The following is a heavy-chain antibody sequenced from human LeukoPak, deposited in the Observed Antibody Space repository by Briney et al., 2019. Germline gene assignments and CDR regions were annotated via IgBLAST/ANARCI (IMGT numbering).Heavy chain of an antibody. J-gene: IGHJ4*02. CDR1: GGSISSYY. V-gene: IGHV4-59*01. D-gene: IGHD6-6*01. CDR2: IYYSGST. Sequence: PSETLSLTCTVSGGSISSYYWSWIRQPPGKGLEWIGYIYYSGSTNYNPSLKSRVTISVDTSKNQFSLKLSSVTAADTAVYYCARGVLRYSSSSRDYWGQGTLVTVSS. CDR3: ARGVLRYSSSSRDY.